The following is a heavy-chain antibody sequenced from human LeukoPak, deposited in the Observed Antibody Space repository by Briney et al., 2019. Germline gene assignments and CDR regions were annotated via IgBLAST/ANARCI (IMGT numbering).Heavy chain of an antibody. D-gene: IGHD2-15*01. V-gene: IGHV3-15*01. Sequence: GGSLRLSCAASGFTFSNAWMSWVRQAPGKGLEWVGRIKSKTDGGTTDYAAPVKGRFTISRDDSKNTLYLQMNSLKTEDTAVYYCTTDCGGSCPGVDYWGQGTLVTVSS. J-gene: IGHJ4*02. CDR3: TTDCGGSCPGVDY. CDR1: GFTFSNAW. CDR2: IKSKTDGGTT.